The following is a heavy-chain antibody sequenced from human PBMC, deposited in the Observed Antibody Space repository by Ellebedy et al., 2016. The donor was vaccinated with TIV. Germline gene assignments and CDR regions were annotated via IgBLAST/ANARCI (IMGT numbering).Heavy chain of an antibody. Sequence: MPGGSLRLSCTASGGSFSGYFWSWLRQPPGQGLQWIAYVHPSGTTNFLPSLKSRVTISPDTSKSQFSLKMTSVTAADTAIYFCASMPIDQASFGGFDPWGQGTLVAVSS. D-gene: IGHD3-10*01. CDR2: VHPSGTT. J-gene: IGHJ5*02. V-gene: IGHV4-59*01. CDR3: ASMPIDQASFGGFDP. CDR1: GGSFSGYF.